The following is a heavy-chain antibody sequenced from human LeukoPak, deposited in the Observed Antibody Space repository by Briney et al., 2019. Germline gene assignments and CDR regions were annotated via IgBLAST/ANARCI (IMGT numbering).Heavy chain of an antibody. J-gene: IGHJ4*02. CDR2: ISYDGRYK. CDR3: AKDPHLKPGYSSGWDPESDY. D-gene: IGHD6-19*01. CDR1: GFTFSSYG. V-gene: IGHV3-30*18. Sequence: GGSLRLSGAASGFTFSSYGMHWVRQAPGKGLEWVAVISYDGRYKYYGDSVKGRFTISRDNSKNTLYLQMNSLRAEDTAVYSCAKDPHLKPGYSSGWDPESDYWGQGTLVTVSS.